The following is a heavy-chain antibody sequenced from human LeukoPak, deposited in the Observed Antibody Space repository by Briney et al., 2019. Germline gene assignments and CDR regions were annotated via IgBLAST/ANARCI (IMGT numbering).Heavy chain of an antibody. CDR3: ARVDRAVGWGPDY. Sequence: SETLSLTCAVSGGSISSGGYSWSWIRQPPGKGLEWIGYIYHSGSTYYNPSLKSRVTISVDRSKNQFSLKLSSVTAADTAVYYCARVDRAVGWGPDYWGQGTLVTVSS. J-gene: IGHJ4*02. D-gene: IGHD3-16*01. CDR2: IYHSGST. CDR1: GGSISSGGYS. V-gene: IGHV4-30-2*01.